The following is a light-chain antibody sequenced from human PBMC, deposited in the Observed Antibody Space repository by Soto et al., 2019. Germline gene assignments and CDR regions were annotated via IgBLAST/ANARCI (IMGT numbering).Light chain of an antibody. J-gene: IGKJ3*01. CDR2: AAS. CDR1: QDIRND. Sequence: AIQMTQSPSSLSASVGDRVTITCRASQDIRNDLGWYQQKPGQAPNLLIFAASNLQIGVPSRFSGSGSGTYFTLTISSLQPEDFATYYCLQAYNYPFTFGPGTTVDIK. CDR3: LQAYNYPFT. V-gene: IGKV1-6*01.